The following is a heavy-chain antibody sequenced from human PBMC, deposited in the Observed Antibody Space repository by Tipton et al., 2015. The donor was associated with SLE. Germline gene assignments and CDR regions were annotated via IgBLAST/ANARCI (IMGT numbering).Heavy chain of an antibody. Sequence: QLVQSGAEVKKPGESLKISCKGSGYSFTSYWIGWVRQMPGKGLEWMGIIYPGDSDTRYSPSVQGQVTISADKSISTAYLQWSSLKASDTAMYYCASTDYYDSSGYPYYFDYWGQGTLVTVSS. J-gene: IGHJ4*02. D-gene: IGHD3-22*01. CDR1: GYSFTSYW. CDR2: IYPGDSDT. CDR3: ASTDYYDSSGYPYYFDY. V-gene: IGHV5-51*01.